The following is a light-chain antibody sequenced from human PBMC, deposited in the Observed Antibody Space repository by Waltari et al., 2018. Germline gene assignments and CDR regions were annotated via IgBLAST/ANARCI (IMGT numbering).Light chain of an antibody. CDR1: QTVGNS. CDR3: LQRSNWPPT. CDR2: TAS. Sequence: DIILTQSPATLSLSPGDRATLSCRARQTVGNSLSWYQQKPGQAPRLLSYTASTRPTGIRARFGGSGSGTDFTLTIGSLEPEDFAVYFCLQRSNWPPTFGGGTTVEIK. J-gene: IGKJ4*01. V-gene: IGKV3-11*01.